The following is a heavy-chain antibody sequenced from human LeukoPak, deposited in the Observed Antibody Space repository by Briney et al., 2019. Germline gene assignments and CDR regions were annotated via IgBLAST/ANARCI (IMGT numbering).Heavy chain of an antibody. CDR1: GFIFRSYT. V-gene: IGHV3-23*01. D-gene: IGHD3-16*01. CDR3: AKDSLITCGGVIDQ. CDR2: ISVSGGST. J-gene: IGHJ5*02. Sequence: GGSLRLSCAASGFIFRSYTMSWVRHAPGEGLEWVSGISVSGGSTWYTDSVKGRFTISRDNSNNTLYLQMNSLRAADTAVYYCAKDSLITCGGVIDQWGQGTLVTVSS.